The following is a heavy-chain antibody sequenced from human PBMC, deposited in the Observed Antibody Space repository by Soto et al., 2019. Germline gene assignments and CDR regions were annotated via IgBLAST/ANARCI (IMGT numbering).Heavy chain of an antibody. Sequence: PGGSLRLSCAASGFTFSSYGMHWVRQAPGKGLEWVAVISYDGSNKYYADSVKGRFTISRDNSKNTLYLQMNSLRAEDTAVYYCAKRTLTGYSFYYYGMDVWGQGTTVTVS. D-gene: IGHD3-9*01. CDR3: AKRTLTGYSFYYYGMDV. V-gene: IGHV3-30*18. J-gene: IGHJ6*02. CDR2: ISYDGSNK. CDR1: GFTFSSYG.